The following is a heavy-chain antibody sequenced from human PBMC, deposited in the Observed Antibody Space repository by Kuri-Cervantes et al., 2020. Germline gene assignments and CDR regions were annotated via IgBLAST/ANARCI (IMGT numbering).Heavy chain of an antibody. V-gene: IGHV1-69*05. CDR3: ARDLGTQGFNDY. D-gene: IGHD3-16*01. Sequence: SVKVSCKASGGTFSSYAISWVRQAPGQGLEWMGGIIPIFGTANYAQKFQGRVAITTDESTSTAYMELSSLRSEDTAVYYCARDLGTQGFNDYWGQGTLVTVSS. CDR2: IIPIFGTA. CDR1: GGTFSSYA. J-gene: IGHJ4*02.